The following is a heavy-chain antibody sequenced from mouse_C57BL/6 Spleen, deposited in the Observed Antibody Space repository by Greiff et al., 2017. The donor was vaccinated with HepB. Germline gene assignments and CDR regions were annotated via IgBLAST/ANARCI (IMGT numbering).Heavy chain of an antibody. CDR3: ARGGDYAPFAY. CDR1: GFTFSDYY. J-gene: IGHJ3*01. Sequence: DVKLVESEGGLVQPGSSMKLSCTASGFTFSDYYMAWVRQVPEKGLEWVANINYDGSSTYYLDSLKSRFIISRDNAKNILYLQMSSLKSEDTATYYCARGGDYAPFAYWGQGTLVTVSA. D-gene: IGHD1-1*01. CDR2: INYDGSST. V-gene: IGHV5-16*01.